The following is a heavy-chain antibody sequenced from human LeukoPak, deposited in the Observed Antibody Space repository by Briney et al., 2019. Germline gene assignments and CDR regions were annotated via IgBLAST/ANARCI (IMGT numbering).Heavy chain of an antibody. CDR2: ISYDGSNK. Sequence: GGSGRLVCAAYGFTFSSYAMQWVRQAPGKGLEWVAVISYDGSNKYYADSVKGRFTISRDNSKNTLYLQMNSLRAEDTAVYYCAELGITMIGGVWGKGTTVTISS. D-gene: IGHD3-10*02. V-gene: IGHV3-30*04. J-gene: IGHJ6*04. CDR3: AELGITMIGGV. CDR1: GFTFSSYA.